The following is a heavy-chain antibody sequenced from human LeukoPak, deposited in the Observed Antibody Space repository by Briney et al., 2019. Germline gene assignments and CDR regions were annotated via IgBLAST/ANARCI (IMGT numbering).Heavy chain of an antibody. CDR3: ARRFHYYDNSVYLNWIDP. V-gene: IGHV4-39*02. D-gene: IGHD3-22*01. CDR1: GGSISSNMYY. CDR2: IYYSGNT. J-gene: IGHJ5*02. Sequence: PSETLSLTCTASGGSISSNMYYWGWIRQPPGKGLEWIGSIYYSGNTFYNPSLKSRVTMSVDTSKNHFSLKLISVTAADTAVYYCARRFHYYDNSVYLNWIDPWGQGILVTVSS.